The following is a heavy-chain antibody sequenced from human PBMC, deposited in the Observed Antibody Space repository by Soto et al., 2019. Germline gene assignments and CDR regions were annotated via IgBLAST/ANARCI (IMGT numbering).Heavy chain of an antibody. Sequence: ASVKVSCKASGYTFTGYYMHWVRQAPGQGLEWMGWINPNSGGTNYAQKFQGRVTMTRDTSISTAYMELSRLRSDDTAVYYCARDILRRYYYDSSGSPGAFDIWGQGTMVTVSS. J-gene: IGHJ3*02. V-gene: IGHV1-2*02. CDR2: INPNSGGT. CDR1: GYTFTGYY. CDR3: ARDILRRYYYDSSGSPGAFDI. D-gene: IGHD3-22*01.